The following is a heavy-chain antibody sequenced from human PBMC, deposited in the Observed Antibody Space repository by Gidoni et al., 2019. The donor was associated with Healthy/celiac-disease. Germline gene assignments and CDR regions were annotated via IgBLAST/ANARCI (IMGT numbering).Heavy chain of an antibody. D-gene: IGHD6-19*01. CDR2: TYYSGST. CDR3: ARQWLVKGRSFDY. V-gene: IGHV4-39*01. J-gene: IGHJ4*02. CDR1: VGSISSSSYY. Sequence: QLQLQGSGPGLSKPSETLSRTCTVSVGSISSSSYYWGWSRQPPGKGLEWIGSTYYSGSTYYNPSLKSRVTISVDTSKNQFSLKLCSVTAADTAVYYCARQWLVKGRSFDYWGQGTLVTVSS.